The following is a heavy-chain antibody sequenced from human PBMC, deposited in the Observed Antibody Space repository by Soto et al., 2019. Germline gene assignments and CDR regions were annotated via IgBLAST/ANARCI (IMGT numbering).Heavy chain of an antibody. Sequence: PGGSLRLSCAASGFTFSSYAMHWVRQAPGKGLEWVAVISYDGSNKYYADSVKGRFTISRDNSKNTLYLQMNSLRAEDTAVYYCASGATVTTWVDYWGQATLVTVSS. CDR3: ASGATVTTWVDY. CDR2: ISYDGSNK. J-gene: IGHJ4*02. V-gene: IGHV3-30-3*01. D-gene: IGHD4-17*01. CDR1: GFTFSSYA.